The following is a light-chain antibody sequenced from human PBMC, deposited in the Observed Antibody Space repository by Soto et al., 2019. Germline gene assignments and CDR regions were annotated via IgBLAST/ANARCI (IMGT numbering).Light chain of an antibody. J-gene: IGKJ2*01. V-gene: IGKV3-11*01. CDR3: QHRSNWYT. CDR2: DAS. Sequence: EIVLTQSPATLSLSPGERATLSCRASQSVSSYLAWYQQKPGQAPRPLLYDASNRATGIPARFSGSGSGTDFTLTISGLEPEDFAVYYCQHRSNWYTFGQGTKLEIK. CDR1: QSVSSY.